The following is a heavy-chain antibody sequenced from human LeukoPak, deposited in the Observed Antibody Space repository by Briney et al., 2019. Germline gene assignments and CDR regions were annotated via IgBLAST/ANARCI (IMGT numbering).Heavy chain of an antibody. D-gene: IGHD3-22*01. Sequence: ASVKVSCKASGYTFTSYYMHWVQQAPGQGLEWMGIINPSGGSTSYAQKFQGRVTMTRDMSTSTVYMELSSLRSEDTAVYYCARGTYYYDSSGSFDYWGQGTLVTVSS. V-gene: IGHV1-46*01. J-gene: IGHJ4*02. CDR1: GYTFTSYY. CDR3: ARGTYYYDSSGSFDY. CDR2: INPSGGST.